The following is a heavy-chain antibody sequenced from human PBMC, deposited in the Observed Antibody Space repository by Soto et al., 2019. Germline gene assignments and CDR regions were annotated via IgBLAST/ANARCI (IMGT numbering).Heavy chain of an antibody. CDR3: ARSGDILTGYLFDY. J-gene: IGHJ4*02. D-gene: IGHD3-9*01. CDR2: IYYSGST. CDR1: GGSISSGDYY. V-gene: IGHV4-30-4*01. Sequence: PSETLSLTCTVSGGSISSGDYYWSWIRQPPGKGLEWIGYIYYSGSTYYNPSLKSRVTISVDTSKNQFSLKLSSVTAADTAVYYCARSGDILTGYLFDYWGQGTLVTVSS.